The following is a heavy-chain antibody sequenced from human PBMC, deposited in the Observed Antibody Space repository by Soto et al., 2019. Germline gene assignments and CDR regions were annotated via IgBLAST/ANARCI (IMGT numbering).Heavy chain of an antibody. V-gene: IGHV3-74*01. J-gene: IGHJ4*02. CDR2: INSDGSST. CDR1: GFTFSSYW. CDR3: ASLRGGFWSGYIPSIDY. Sequence: GGSLRLSCAASGFTFSSYWMHWVRQAPGKGLVWVSRINSDGSSTSYADSVKGRFTISRDNAKNTLYLQMNSLRAEDTAVYYCASLRGGFWSGYIPSIDYWGQGTLVTVSS. D-gene: IGHD3-3*01.